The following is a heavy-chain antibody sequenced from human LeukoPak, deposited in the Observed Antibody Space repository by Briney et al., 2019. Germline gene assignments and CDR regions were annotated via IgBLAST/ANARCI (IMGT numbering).Heavy chain of an antibody. CDR3: ARDFGSAAAIYEY. J-gene: IGHJ4*02. V-gene: IGHV3-7*01. D-gene: IGHD6-13*01. CDR2: INQNGVEM. Sequence: PGGSLRLSCATSGFTFTKYWMTWVRQAPGKGLEWVANINQNGVEMYYVESVKGRFTISRDSGRNSLFLQMNSLRAEDTAVYYCARDFGSAAAIYEYWAQGTLVTVSS. CDR1: GFTFTKYW.